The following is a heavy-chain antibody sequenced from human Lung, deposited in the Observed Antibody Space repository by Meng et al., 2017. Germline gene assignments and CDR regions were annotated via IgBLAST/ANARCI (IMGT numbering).Heavy chain of an antibody. D-gene: IGHD6-19*01. Sequence: LPDHVPGLETPSGSLSLTRPVSVGSTISSTWLSWVHQPPGKGLERIGEIYHIGSTNYNPSLKSRVTISGDKSKNQFSLKLSSVTAADTAVYYCARRGLWLDPQNFDYWGQGTLVTVSS. CDR3: ARRGLWLDPQNFDY. J-gene: IGHJ4*02. CDR1: VGSTISSTW. V-gene: IGHV4-4*02. CDR2: IYHIGST.